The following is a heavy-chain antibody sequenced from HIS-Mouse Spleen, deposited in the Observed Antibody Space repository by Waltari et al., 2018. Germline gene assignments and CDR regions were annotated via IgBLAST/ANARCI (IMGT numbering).Heavy chain of an antibody. V-gene: IGHV4-39*07. J-gene: IGHJ2*01. Sequence: QLQLQESGPGLVKPSETLSLTCTVSGGSSSSSSYYWGWIRQPPGTGLGWIGSIYYSGSTYYNPSLKSRVTISVDTSKNQFSLKLSSVTAADTAVYYCAREIPYSSSWYDWYFDLWGRGTLVTVSS. D-gene: IGHD6-13*01. CDR2: IYYSGST. CDR1: GGSSSSSSYY. CDR3: AREIPYSSSWYDWYFDL.